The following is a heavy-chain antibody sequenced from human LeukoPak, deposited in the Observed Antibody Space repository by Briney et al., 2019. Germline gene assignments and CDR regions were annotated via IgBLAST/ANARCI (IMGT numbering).Heavy chain of an antibody. CDR1: GYTFTGYY. D-gene: IGHD2-2*01. CDR3: ARVPPYCSSTSCYLNY. J-gene: IGHJ4*02. CDR2: INPNSGGT. V-gene: IGHV1-2*06. Sequence: ASVKVSCKASGYTFTGYYMHGVRQAPGQGLEWMGRINPNSGGTNYAQKFQGRVTMTRDTSISTAYMELSRLRSDDTAVYYCARVPPYCSSTSCYLNYWGQGTLVTVSS.